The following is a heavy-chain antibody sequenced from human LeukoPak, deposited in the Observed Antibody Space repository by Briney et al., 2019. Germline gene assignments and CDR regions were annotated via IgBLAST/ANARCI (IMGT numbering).Heavy chain of an antibody. CDR2: ISGSGGST. CDR3: AKGYYDSSGDRPFDY. D-gene: IGHD3-22*01. Sequence: SGGSLRLSFAASGFTFSSYAMSWVRQAPGKGLEWVSAISGSGGSTYYADSVKGRFTISRDNSKNTLYLQMNSLRAEDTAVYYCAKGYYDSSGDRPFDYWGQGTLVTVSS. J-gene: IGHJ4*02. V-gene: IGHV3-23*01. CDR1: GFTFSSYA.